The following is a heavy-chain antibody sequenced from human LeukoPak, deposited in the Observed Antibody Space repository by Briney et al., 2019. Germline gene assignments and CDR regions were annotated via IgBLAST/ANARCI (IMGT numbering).Heavy chain of an antibody. CDR2: IYSGGST. CDR3: ARLSWPGGVYYFHY. CDR1: GFTVSSNY. V-gene: IGHV3-53*01. J-gene: IGHJ4*02. Sequence: GGSLRLSCAASGFTVSSNYMSWVRQAPGKGLEWVSVIYSGGSTYYADSVKGRFTISRDNSKNTLYLQMNSLRAEDTAVYYCARLSWPGGVYYFHYWGQGTLVTVSS. D-gene: IGHD6-13*01.